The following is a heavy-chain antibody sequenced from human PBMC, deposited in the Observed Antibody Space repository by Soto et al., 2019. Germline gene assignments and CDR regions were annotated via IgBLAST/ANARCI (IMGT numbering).Heavy chain of an antibody. D-gene: IGHD3-22*01. CDR3: ARALKKYYYDSSPYYYFDY. J-gene: IGHJ4*01. V-gene: IGHV4-30-4*01. CDR2: IYYSVSA. Sequence: LSLTCAFSGGSMSSGDYYWNWIRQPPVKYLEWIGYIYYSVSAYYNPSLKSRFTISVDTSKNRFSLKLSSVTPADTAVYYCARALKKYYYDSSPYYYFDYWGHGTLVTVSS. CDR1: GGSMSSGDYY.